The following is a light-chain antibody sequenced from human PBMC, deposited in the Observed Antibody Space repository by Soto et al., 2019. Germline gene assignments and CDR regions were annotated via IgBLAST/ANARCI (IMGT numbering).Light chain of an antibody. CDR3: QQRSNWPLIT. CDR2: DAS. J-gene: IGKJ5*01. CDR1: QSVSSY. Sequence: IVPTQSLSTLSLSPKERATLYCMASQSVSSYLAWYQQKPGQAPRLLIYDASNRATGIPARFSGSGSGTDFSLTISSLEPEDFAVYYCQQRSNWPLITFGQGTRLEI. V-gene: IGKV3-11*01.